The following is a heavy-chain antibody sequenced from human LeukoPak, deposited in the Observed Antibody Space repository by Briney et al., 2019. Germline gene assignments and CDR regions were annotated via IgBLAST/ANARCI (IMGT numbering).Heavy chain of an antibody. D-gene: IGHD3-9*01. V-gene: IGHV3-30*04. CDR2: ISYDGSNK. J-gene: IGHJ6*03. CDR3: AKAYARFESYYYYMDV. CDR1: GFTFSSYA. Sequence: PGRSLRLSGAASGFTFSSYAMHWVRQAPGKGLEWVAVISYDGSNKYYADSVKGRFTISRDNSKNTLYLQMNSLRAEDTAVYYCAKAYARFESYYYYMDVWGKGTTVTVSS.